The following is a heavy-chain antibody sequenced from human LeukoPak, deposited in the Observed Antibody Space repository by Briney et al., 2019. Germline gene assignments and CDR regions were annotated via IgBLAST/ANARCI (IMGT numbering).Heavy chain of an antibody. Sequence: GGSLRLSCATSAFTFSSYAMSWVRQAPGKGLEWVSGISGSGGRTYYADAAKGRFTISRDNSKNTLYLQINSLRVEDTAIYYCAKDIRDGSGTYGYFDYWGQGTLVTVSP. V-gene: IGHV3-23*01. CDR3: AKDIRDGSGTYGYFDY. CDR2: ISGSGGRT. D-gene: IGHD3-10*01. CDR1: AFTFSSYA. J-gene: IGHJ4*02.